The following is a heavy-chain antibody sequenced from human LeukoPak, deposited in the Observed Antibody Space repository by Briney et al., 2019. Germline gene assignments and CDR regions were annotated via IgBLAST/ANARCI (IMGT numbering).Heavy chain of an antibody. CDR2: IYYSGST. V-gene: IGHV4-59*01. CDR3: ARDSAGGIAAAGDYYYYYGMDV. D-gene: IGHD6-13*01. J-gene: IGHJ6*02. Sequence: SETLSLTCTVSGGSISSYYWSWIRQPPGKGLEWIGYIYYSGSTNYNPSLKSRVTISVATSKNQFSLKLSSVTAADTAVYYCARDSAGGIAAAGDYYYYYGMDVWGQGTTVTVSS. CDR1: GGSISSYY.